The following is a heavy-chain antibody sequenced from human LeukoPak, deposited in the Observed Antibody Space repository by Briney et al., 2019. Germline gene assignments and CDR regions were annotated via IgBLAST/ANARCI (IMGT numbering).Heavy chain of an antibody. Sequence: SETLSLTCTVSGGSISSYYWSWIRQPPGKGLEWIGSIYYSGSTYYNPSLKSRVTISVDTSKNQFSLKLSSVTAADTAVYYCARDREITMIVVVTKTYFDYWGQGALVTVSS. D-gene: IGHD3-22*01. CDR2: IYYSGST. J-gene: IGHJ4*02. V-gene: IGHV4-59*12. CDR3: ARDREITMIVVVTKTYFDY. CDR1: GGSISSYY.